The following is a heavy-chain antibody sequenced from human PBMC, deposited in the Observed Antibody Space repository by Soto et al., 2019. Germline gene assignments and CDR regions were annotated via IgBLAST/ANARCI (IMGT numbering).Heavy chain of an antibody. V-gene: IGHV3-33*01. CDR3: ATTVTTYYYYGMDV. J-gene: IGHJ6*02. D-gene: IGHD4-17*01. Sequence: QVQLVESGGGVVQSGRSLRLSCAASGFTFSSYGMHWVRQAPGKGLEWVAVIWYDGSNKYYADSVKGRFTISRDNSKNTLYLQMNSLRAEDTAVYYCATTVTTYYYYGMDVWGQGTTVTVSS. CDR1: GFTFSSYG. CDR2: IWYDGSNK.